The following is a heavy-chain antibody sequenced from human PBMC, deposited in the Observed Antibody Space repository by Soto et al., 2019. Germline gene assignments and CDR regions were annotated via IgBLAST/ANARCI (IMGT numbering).Heavy chain of an antibody. CDR1: GFTFSSYA. D-gene: IGHD6-19*01. CDR2: ISYDGSNK. CDR3: AREGAQWLALFDY. Sequence: GGSLRLSCAASGFTFSSYAMHWVRQAPGKGLEWVAVISYDGSNKYYADSVKGRFTISRDNSKNTLYLQMNSLRAEDTAVYYCAREGAQWLALFDYWGQGTLVTVSS. V-gene: IGHV3-30-3*01. J-gene: IGHJ4*02.